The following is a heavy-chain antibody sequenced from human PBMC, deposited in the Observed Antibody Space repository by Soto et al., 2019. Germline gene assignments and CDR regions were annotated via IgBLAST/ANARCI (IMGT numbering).Heavy chain of an antibody. J-gene: IGHJ4*02. Sequence: GESLKISCTGSGYNFNSYWIGWVRQMPGKGLEWMGIIYPGDFDTRYSQSLQGHLTMSVDKSINTAYLQWSSLETSDTAMYYCARLLGYIYGYKEVFAYWGQGTPV. CDR2: IYPGDFDT. CDR3: ARLLGYIYGYKEVFAY. V-gene: IGHV5-51*01. CDR1: GYNFNSYW. D-gene: IGHD5-18*01.